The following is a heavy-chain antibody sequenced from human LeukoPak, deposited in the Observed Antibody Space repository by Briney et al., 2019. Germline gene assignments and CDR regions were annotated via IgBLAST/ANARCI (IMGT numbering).Heavy chain of an antibody. D-gene: IGHD3-9*01. CDR2: IYHSGST. Sequence: PSETLSLTCTVSGGSVSSYEYYWGWIRQPPGKGLEWIGSIYHSGSTYYNPSLKSRVTISVDTSKNQFSLKLSSVTAADTAVYYCARDAYDWLLPGGYYYMDVWGKGTTVTVSS. V-gene: IGHV4-39*07. J-gene: IGHJ6*03. CDR1: GGSVSSYEYY. CDR3: ARDAYDWLLPGGYYYMDV.